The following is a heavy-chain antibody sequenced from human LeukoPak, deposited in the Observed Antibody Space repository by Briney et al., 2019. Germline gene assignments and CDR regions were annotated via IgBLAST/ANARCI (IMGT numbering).Heavy chain of an antibody. CDR3: ARDRPHNWFDP. V-gene: IGHV3-74*01. J-gene: IGHJ5*02. CDR1: GFTIRGFW. CDR2: IDEYGDSP. Sequence: GGSLRLSCAASGFTIRGFWMHWVRQVPGEGLVWASRIDEYGDSPIYADSVKGRFTTSRDDAKNTIYLQMNSLRVEDTGVYYCARDRPHNWFDPWGQGTLVTVSS.